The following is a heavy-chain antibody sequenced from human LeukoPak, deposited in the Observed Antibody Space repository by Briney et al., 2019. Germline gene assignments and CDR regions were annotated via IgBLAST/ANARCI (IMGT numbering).Heavy chain of an antibody. CDR1: GGSITSYY. CDR2: IYTSGST. CDR3: ARSGGSGTYYDGSFDY. D-gene: IGHD1-26*01. Sequence: PSETLSLTCSVSGGSITSYYWSWIRQAAGKGLEWIGRIYTSGSTAYNPSLKSRVTMSVDTSKNQFSLKLYSVTAADTAVYHCARSGGSGTYYDGSFDYWGQGTLVTVSS. J-gene: IGHJ4*02. V-gene: IGHV4-4*07.